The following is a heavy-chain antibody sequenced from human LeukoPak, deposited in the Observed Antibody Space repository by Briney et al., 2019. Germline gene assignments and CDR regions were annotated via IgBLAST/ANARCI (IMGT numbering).Heavy chain of an antibody. CDR2: INSDASST. V-gene: IGHV3-74*01. CDR3: ARDYGPYYYGSGSYGVDR. Sequence: GGSLRLSCAASGFTFSTYWMHWVRQAPGKGLVWVSRINSDASSTSYADSVRGRFTISRDNAKNTLYLQMDSLRAEDTAVYYCARDYGPYYYGSGSYGVDRWGQGTLVTVSS. CDR1: GFTFSTYW. J-gene: IGHJ5*02. D-gene: IGHD3-10*01.